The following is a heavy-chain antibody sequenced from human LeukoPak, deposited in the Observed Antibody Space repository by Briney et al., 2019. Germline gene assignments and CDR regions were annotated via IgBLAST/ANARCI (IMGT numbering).Heavy chain of an antibody. V-gene: IGHV3-23*01. CDR1: GFTFSTYA. D-gene: IGHD6-6*01. CDR2: FSGSFSST. Sequence: GGSLRLSCAASGFTFSTYAMTWVRQAPGKGPEWVSSFSGSFSSTYYADSVKGRFTISRDNSENTLYLQMNSLRAEDTAVYYCAKGGTVIARLIAADWGQGTLVTVSS. J-gene: IGHJ4*02. CDR3: AKGGTVIARLIAAD.